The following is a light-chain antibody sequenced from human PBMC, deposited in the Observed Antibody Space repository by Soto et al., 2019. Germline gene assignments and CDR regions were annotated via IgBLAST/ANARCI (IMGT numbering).Light chain of an antibody. Sequence: QSVLTQPRSVSGSPGQSVTFSCTGNTSDVGAYIYVSWYQQHPGKAPKLIIYDVIKRPSGVPDRFSGSKSGNTASLTISGLQAEDEADYYCCSYAGSYTQVFGTGTKVTVL. V-gene: IGLV2-11*01. J-gene: IGLJ1*01. CDR2: DVI. CDR3: CSYAGSYTQV. CDR1: TSDVGAYIY.